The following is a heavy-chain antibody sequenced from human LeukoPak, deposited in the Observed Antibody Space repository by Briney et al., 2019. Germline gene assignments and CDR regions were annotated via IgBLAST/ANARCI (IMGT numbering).Heavy chain of an antibody. J-gene: IGHJ4*02. CDR3: ARDREVGATIHDY. CDR2: INPDGSDK. D-gene: IGHD1-26*01. Sequence: GGSLTLSCAASGFTFSNYYMSWVRQVPGKGLEWVANINPDGSDKSYVDCVKGRFTISRDNAENSLYLQLSSLRVDDTAVYFCARDREVGATIHDYWGQGTLVTVSS. CDR1: GFTFSNYY. V-gene: IGHV3-7*01.